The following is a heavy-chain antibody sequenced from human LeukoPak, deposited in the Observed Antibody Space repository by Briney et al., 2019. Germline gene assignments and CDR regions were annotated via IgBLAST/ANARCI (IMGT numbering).Heavy chain of an antibody. Sequence: GASVKVSCKASGFTFTGYHMHWVRQAPGQGLEWMGGIIPIFGTANYAQKFQGRVTITTDESTSTAYMELSSLRSEDTAVYYCAGAEGIAVARLRFDYYYYMDVWGKGTTVTVSS. CDR2: IIPIFGTA. D-gene: IGHD6-19*01. CDR1: GFTFTGYH. V-gene: IGHV1-69*05. J-gene: IGHJ6*03. CDR3: AGAEGIAVARLRFDYYYYMDV.